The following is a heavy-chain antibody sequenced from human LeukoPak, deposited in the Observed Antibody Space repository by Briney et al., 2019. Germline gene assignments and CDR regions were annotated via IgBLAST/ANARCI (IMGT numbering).Heavy chain of an antibody. Sequence: GGSLRLSCAASGFTFSSYAMSWVRQAPGKGLEWVSAISGSGGSTYYADSVKGRFTISRDNSKNTLYLQMNSLRAEDTAVYYCAKNVLRYFDWLGPFDYWGPGTLVTVSS. D-gene: IGHD3-9*01. J-gene: IGHJ4*02. CDR2: ISGSGGST. CDR1: GFTFSSYA. CDR3: AKNVLRYFDWLGPFDY. V-gene: IGHV3-23*01.